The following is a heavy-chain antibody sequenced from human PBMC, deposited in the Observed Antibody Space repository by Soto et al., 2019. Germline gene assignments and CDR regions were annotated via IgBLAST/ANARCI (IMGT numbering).Heavy chain of an antibody. CDR3: ARDMYRMVRRVITQYLDY. V-gene: IGHV4-30-4*01. CDR1: GGSISSGDYY. J-gene: IGHJ4*02. D-gene: IGHD3-10*01. Sequence: SETLSLTCTVSGGSISSGDYYWSWIRQPPGKGLEWIGYIYYSGSTYYNPSLKSRVTISVDTSKNQFSLKLSSVTAADTAVYYCARDMYRMVRRVITQYLDYWGQGTLVTVSS. CDR2: IYYSGST.